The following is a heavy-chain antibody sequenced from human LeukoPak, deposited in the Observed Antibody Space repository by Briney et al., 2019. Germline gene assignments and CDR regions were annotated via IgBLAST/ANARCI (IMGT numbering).Heavy chain of an antibody. V-gene: IGHV1-2*02. CDR3: ARETGRDGYKDLDY. CDR1: GYTFTTYY. J-gene: IGHJ4*02. CDR2: VNPDSGGT. Sequence: ASVKVSCKSSGYTFTTYYIHWVRQAPGQGLEWMGWVNPDSGGTNYAQNFQGRVTLTRDTSISTAYMELSSLRSDDTAVYYCARETGRDGYKDLDYWGQRTLVTVSS. D-gene: IGHD5-24*01.